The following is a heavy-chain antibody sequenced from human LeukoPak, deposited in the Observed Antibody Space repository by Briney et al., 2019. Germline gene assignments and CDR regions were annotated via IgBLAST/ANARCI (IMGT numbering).Heavy chain of an antibody. CDR2: ITSGSSYR. V-gene: IGHV3-21*01. D-gene: IGHD5-24*01. CDR1: GFTFSSYN. J-gene: IGHJ5*02. Sequence: GGSLRLSCAASGFTFSSYNMNWVRQAPGKGLEWVSSITSGSSYRFYADSVKGRFTISRDNAKNSLYLQMNSLRVEDTAVYYCVRDMATGRFDPWGQGTRVTVSS. CDR3: VRDMATGRFDP.